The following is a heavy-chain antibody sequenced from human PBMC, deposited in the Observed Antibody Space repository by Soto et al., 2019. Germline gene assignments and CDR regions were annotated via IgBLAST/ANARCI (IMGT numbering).Heavy chain of an antibody. D-gene: IGHD2-15*01. CDR1: SFSISSGYY. J-gene: IGHJ6*01. CDR3: ARMAPVAADYYYGMDV. Sequence: SETLSLTCAVSSFSISSGYYWVWVRQPPGKGLEWIVSIYHSGTTNYSPCLKSRVTISVDKSKNQFSLKLSSVTAADTAVYYCARMAPVAADYYYGMDVWGRRDHGQRLL. CDR2: IYHSGTT. V-gene: IGHV4-38-2*01.